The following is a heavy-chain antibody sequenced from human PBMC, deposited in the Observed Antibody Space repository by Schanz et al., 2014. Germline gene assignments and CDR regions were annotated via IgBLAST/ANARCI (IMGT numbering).Heavy chain of an antibody. J-gene: IGHJ4*02. CDR3: ARDSAGTTFGVLDS. V-gene: IGHV3-66*02. D-gene: IGHD1-1*01. CDR1: GFNVSKSY. CDR2: IYKSGSA. Sequence: EVQVVESGGGLVQPGGSLRLSCVASGFNVSKSYVSWVRQAPGKGLEWVSLIYKSGSAFYADSVKGRLTISRDNSKNTAYLEMNRLRTEDTALYYCARDSAGTTFGVLDSWGQGTLVTVSS.